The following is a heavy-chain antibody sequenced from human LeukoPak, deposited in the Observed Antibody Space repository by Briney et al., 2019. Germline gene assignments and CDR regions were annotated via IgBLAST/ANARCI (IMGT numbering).Heavy chain of an antibody. J-gene: IGHJ5*02. Sequence: PSETLSLTCTVHGHSISSASYDRGRIRQPGGKGMERIERMYNSGCTNYNRSLKSQHTISVDTSKTQFSLKLSSVTAADTAVYYCARAYYYDSSGYYRLQFDPWGQGTLVTVSS. CDR1: GHSISSASYD. D-gene: IGHD3-22*01. CDR3: ARAYYYDSSGYYRLQFDP. V-gene: IGHV4-61*10. CDR2: MYNSGCT.